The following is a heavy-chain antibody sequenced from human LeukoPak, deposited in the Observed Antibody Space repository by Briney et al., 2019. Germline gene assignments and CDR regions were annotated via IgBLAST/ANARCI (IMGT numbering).Heavy chain of an antibody. D-gene: IGHD1-26*01. CDR2: LYYSGTT. CDR3: ATKRGATPLDY. CDR1: GGSISSSSYY. J-gene: IGHJ4*02. V-gene: IGHV4-39*01. Sequence: SETLSLTCTVSGGSISSSSYYWGWIRQPPGKGLEWIGSLYYSGTTYYNPSLKSRVTISVDTPKNQFSLKLSSVTAADTAVYYCATKRGATPLDYWGQGTLVTVSS.